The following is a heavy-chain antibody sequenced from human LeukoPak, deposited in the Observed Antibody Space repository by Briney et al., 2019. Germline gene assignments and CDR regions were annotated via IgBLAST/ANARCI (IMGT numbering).Heavy chain of an antibody. CDR2: VHLSGRT. J-gene: IGHJ4*02. CDR1: GGSISSTNW. D-gene: IGHD5-12*01. CDR3: ARKLPGYRGYDYVIDY. Sequence: SGTLSLTCGGSGGSISSTNWWTWVRQPPGEGLEWIGEVHLSGRTNYNPSLESRVTMSVDMSENHISLKLTSVTAADTAVYYCARKLPGYRGYDYVIDYWGQGTLVTVSS. V-gene: IGHV4-4*02.